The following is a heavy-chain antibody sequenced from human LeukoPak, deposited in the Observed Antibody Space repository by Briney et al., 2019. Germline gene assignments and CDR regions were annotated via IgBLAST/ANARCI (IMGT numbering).Heavy chain of an antibody. CDR3: AKESCSSRCNFDY. Sequence: GGSLRLSCAASGFTFSSYAMSWVRQAPGKGLEWVSAITTSGGHTYYADSVKGRFAISRDNSKNTLYLQMNSLRAEDTAVYYCAKESCSSRCNFDYWGQGTLVTVSS. V-gene: IGHV3-23*01. J-gene: IGHJ4*02. D-gene: IGHD2-2*01. CDR2: ITTSGGHT. CDR1: GFTFSSYA.